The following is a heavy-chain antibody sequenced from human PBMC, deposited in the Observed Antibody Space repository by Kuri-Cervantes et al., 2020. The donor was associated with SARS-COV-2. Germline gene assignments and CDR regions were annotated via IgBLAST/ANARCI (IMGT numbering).Heavy chain of an antibody. CDR1: GGSISSSSYY. CDR3: ARHLWSDGMDV. Sequence: SETLSLTCTVSGGSISSSSYYWGWIRQPPGKGLERIGSIYYSGSTYYNPSLKSRVTISVDTSKNQFSLKLSSVTAADTAVYYCARHLWSDGMDVWGQGTTVTVSS. V-gene: IGHV4-39*01. J-gene: IGHJ6*02. D-gene: IGHD2-8*02. CDR2: IYYSGST.